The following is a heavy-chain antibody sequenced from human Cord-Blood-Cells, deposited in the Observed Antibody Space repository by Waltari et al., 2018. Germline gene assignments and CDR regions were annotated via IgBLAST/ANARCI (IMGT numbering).Heavy chain of an antibody. J-gene: IGHJ4*02. CDR1: GFTFSGSA. CDR2: IRSKANSYAT. Sequence: EVQLVESGGGLVQPGGSLKLSCAASGFTFSGSAMHWVRQASGKGLEWVGRIRSKANSYATAYAASVKGRFTISRDDSKNTAYLQMNSLKTEDTAVYYCTRLGPFDYWGQGTLVTVSS. CDR3: TRLGPFDY. V-gene: IGHV3-73*02.